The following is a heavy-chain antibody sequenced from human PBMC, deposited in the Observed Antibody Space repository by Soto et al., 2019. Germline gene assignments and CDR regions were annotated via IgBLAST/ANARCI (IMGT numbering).Heavy chain of an antibody. V-gene: IGHV4-34*01. CDR2: INHSGST. Sequence: QVQLQQWGAGLLKPWETLSLTCVVYGVSFSGYYWNWIRQPPGKGLEWIGEINHSGSTNYNPSLTRRVTISVDTSKSKFSLKLTSVTAADTAVYYCARGIVGATGDAFDIWGQGTMVTVSS. CDR1: GVSFSGYY. CDR3: ARGIVGATGDAFDI. D-gene: IGHD1-26*01. J-gene: IGHJ3*02.